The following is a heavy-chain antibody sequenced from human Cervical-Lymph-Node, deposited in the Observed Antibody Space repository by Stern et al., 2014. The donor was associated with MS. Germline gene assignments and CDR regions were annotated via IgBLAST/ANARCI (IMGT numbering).Heavy chain of an antibody. CDR1: GFTFSSYG. D-gene: IGHD4-17*01. CDR3: ARDATVTSEGWFDP. J-gene: IGHJ5*02. CDR2: IWYDGSNK. V-gene: IGHV3-33*01. Sequence: VQLVESGGGVVQPGRSLRLSCAASGFTFSSYGMHWVRQAPGKGLEWVAVIWYDGSNKYYADSVKGRFTISRDNSKNTLYLQMNSLRAEDTAVYYCARDATVTSEGWFDPWGQGTLVTVSS.